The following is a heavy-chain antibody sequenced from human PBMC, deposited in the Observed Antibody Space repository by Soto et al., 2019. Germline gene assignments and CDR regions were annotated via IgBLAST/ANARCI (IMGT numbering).Heavy chain of an antibody. D-gene: IGHD5-18*01. CDR3: ARGLDGGYPYAYDN. J-gene: IGHJ4*02. CDR1: GVSIKSGGYY. Sequence: QVQLQESGPGLVKPSLTLSLTCSVSGVSIKSGGYYWTRIRQRPGKVLEWIAYIHYTGSTNYNPSLKIRLTVSLDTSKNLFSLNLKSVTAADTAVYVCARGLDGGYPYAYDNWGQGTLVTVSS. CDR2: IHYTGST. V-gene: IGHV4-31*03.